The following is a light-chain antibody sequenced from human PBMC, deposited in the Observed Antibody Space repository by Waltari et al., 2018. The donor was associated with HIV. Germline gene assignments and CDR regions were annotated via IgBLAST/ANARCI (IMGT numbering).Light chain of an antibody. J-gene: IGLJ2*01. CDR3: STWDARLNGVV. Sequence: QSVLTQPPSASGAPGQRVNISCSGSTPNIGSSNVNWYQQFSRAAPKLLIYADARRPSGFPDRCSGSKSGTSASLFISGLHSEDEADYSCSTWDARLNGVVFGGGTRLTVV. CDR2: ADA. V-gene: IGLV1-44*01. CDR1: TPNIGSSN.